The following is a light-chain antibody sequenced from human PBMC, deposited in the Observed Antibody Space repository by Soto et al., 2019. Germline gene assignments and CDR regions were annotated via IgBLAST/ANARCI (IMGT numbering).Light chain of an antibody. CDR1: SSDVGGYNY. J-gene: IGLJ1*01. CDR2: DVS. CDR3: SSYTSSSTLEV. Sequence: QSALTQPASVSGSPGQSSTLSCTGTSSDVGGYNYVSWYQQHPGKAPKLMIYDVSNRPSGVSNRFSGSKSGNTASLTISGLEAEDEADYYCSSYTSSSTLEVFGTGTKVTVL. V-gene: IGLV2-14*01.